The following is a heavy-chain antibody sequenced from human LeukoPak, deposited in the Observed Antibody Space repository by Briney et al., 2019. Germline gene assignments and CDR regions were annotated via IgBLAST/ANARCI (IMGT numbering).Heavy chain of an antibody. J-gene: IGHJ6*04. CDR3: AKGAGRGYYYYGMDV. CDR1: GFTFDDYA. V-gene: IGHV3-43D*04. Sequence: GGSLRLSCAASGFTFDDYAMHWVRQAPGKGLEWVSLISWDGGSTYYADSVKGRFTISRDNSKNSLYLQMNSLRAEDTALYYCAKGAGRGYYYYGMDVWGKGTTVTVSS. CDR2: ISWDGGST. D-gene: IGHD1-26*01.